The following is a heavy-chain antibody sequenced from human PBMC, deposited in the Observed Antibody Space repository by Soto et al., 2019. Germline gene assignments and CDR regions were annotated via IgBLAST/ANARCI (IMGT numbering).Heavy chain of an antibody. CDR2: SIPIFGTA. CDR1: GGTFSSYA. CDR3: ARTPRTRCSSTSCSGGFDY. D-gene: IGHD2-2*01. V-gene: IGHV1-69*13. Sequence: SVKVSFKACGGTFSSYAISWLRQAPGQGLEWMGGSIPIFGTANYAQKFQGRVTITADESTSTAYMELSSLRSEDTAVYYCARTPRTRCSSTSCSGGFDYWGQGTLVTVSS. J-gene: IGHJ4*02.